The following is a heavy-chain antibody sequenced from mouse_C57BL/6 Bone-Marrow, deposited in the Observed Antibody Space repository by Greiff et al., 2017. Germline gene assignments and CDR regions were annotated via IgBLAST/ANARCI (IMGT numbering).Heavy chain of an antibody. V-gene: IGHV1-69*01. Sequence: QVQLQQPGAELVMPGASVKLSCKASGYTFTSYWMHWVKQRPGQGLEWIGEIDPSDSYTNYNQKFKGKSTLTVDKSSSTAYMQLSSLTSEDSAVDYCALYYYGSSYYAMDYWGQGTSVTVSS. CDR2: IDPSDSYT. CDR1: GYTFTSYW. J-gene: IGHJ4*01. CDR3: ALYYYGSSYYAMDY. D-gene: IGHD1-1*01.